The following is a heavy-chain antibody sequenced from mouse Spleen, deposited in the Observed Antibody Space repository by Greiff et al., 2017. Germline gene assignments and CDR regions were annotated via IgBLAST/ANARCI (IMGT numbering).Heavy chain of an antibody. J-gene: IGHJ2*01. V-gene: IGHV1-77*01. CDR3: ARHYYGSSYGFDY. Sequence: VQLQQSGAELARPGASVKLSCKASGSTFTDYYINWVKQTTGQGLEWIGEIYPGSGNTYYNEKFKGKATLTADKSSSTAYMQLSSLTSEDSAVYFCARHYYGSSYGFDYWGQGTTLTVSS. CDR1: GSTFTDYY. CDR2: IYPGSGNT. D-gene: IGHD1-1*01.